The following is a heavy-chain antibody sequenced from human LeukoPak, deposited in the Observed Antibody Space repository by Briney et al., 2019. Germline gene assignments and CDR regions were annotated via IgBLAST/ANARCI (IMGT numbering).Heavy chain of an antibody. CDR3: ARPYAAAPLDAFDI. Sequence: ASEKVSCKSSGYTFTGYYMHWVRQAPGQGLEWMGWINPNSGGTNYAQKFQGRVTMTRDTSISTAYMELSRLRSDDTAVYYCARPYAAAPLDAFDIWGQGTMVTVSS. J-gene: IGHJ3*02. CDR1: GYTFTGYY. D-gene: IGHD6-25*01. CDR2: INPNSGGT. V-gene: IGHV1-2*02.